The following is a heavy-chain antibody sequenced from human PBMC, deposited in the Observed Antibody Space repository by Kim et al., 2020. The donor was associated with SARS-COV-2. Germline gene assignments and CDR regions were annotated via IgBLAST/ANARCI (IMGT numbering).Heavy chain of an antibody. CDR2: IYHSGST. J-gene: IGHJ2*01. D-gene: IGHD5-12*01. CDR3: ARVNSGFTNPHRGPDWYFDL. V-gene: IGHV4-38-2*02. CDR1: GYSISSGYY. Sequence: SETLSLTCTVSGYSISSGYYWGWIRQPPGKGLEWIGSIYHSGSTYYNPSLKSRVTISVDTSKNQFSLKLSSVTAADTAVYYCARVNSGFTNPHRGPDWYFDLWGRGTLVTVSS.